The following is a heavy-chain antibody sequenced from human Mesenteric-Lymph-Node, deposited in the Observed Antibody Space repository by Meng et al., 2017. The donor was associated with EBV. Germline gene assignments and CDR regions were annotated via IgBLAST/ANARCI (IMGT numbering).Heavy chain of an antibody. J-gene: IGHJ4*01. V-gene: IGHV2-5*02. CDR3: AHKRITMFQGALDF. Sequence: QITLKESGPTLVKPXQTLTLTFTFSGFSLSTSEMAVTWIRQPPGKALEWLAVIYWDDDKRYSPSLKNRLTLTKVTSKNQVVLTLTNVDPVDTATYYCAHKRITMFQGALDFGGPGTLVIVSS. CDR1: GFSLSTSEMA. CDR2: IYWDDDK. D-gene: IGHD3-10*01.